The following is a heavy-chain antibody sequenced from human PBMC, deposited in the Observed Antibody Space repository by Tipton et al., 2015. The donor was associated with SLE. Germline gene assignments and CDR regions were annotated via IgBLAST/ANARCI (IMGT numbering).Heavy chain of an antibody. D-gene: IGHD3-16*01. CDR2: INHSGST. Sequence: TLSLTCSVSGGSINVYYWSWIRQPPGKGLEWIGDINHSGSTYYNPSLKSRVTISVDTSKNQFSLKLSSVTAADTAVYYCARRPWGDYYMDYWGQGTLVTVSS. J-gene: IGHJ4*02. V-gene: IGHV4-34*01. CDR3: ARRPWGDYYMDY. CDR1: GGSINVYY.